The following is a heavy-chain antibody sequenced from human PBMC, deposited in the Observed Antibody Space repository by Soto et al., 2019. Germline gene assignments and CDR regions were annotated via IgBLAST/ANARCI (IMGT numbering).Heavy chain of an antibody. V-gene: IGHV4-30-4*01. Sequence: QVQLQESGPGLVEPSQTLSLTCTVSGDSISNGYYTWSWMRQPPGKDLEWIGHIYNSVNTYINPSLKSRVTISADTSKNQFSLKLSSVTAADTAVYYCARGPSGDKVDYWGQGTLVTVSS. J-gene: IGHJ4*02. CDR3: ARGPSGDKVDY. CDR2: IYNSVNT. CDR1: GDSISNGYYT. D-gene: IGHD3-10*01.